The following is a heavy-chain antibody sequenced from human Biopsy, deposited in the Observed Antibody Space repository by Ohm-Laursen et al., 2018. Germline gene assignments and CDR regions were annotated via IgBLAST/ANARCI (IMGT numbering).Heavy chain of an antibody. Sequence: SETLSLTCTLSGASVRSHFLTWIRQPPGKGLQWIGSISNSGTTKSSPSLQSRVTISVDTSKNHFSLRLRSVTPADTAIYYCARDRGYYSDRTVPGYFDLWGRGTLVTVSS. D-gene: IGHD3-22*01. V-gene: IGHV4-59*02. CDR1: GASVRSHF. J-gene: IGHJ2*01. CDR2: ISNSGTT. CDR3: ARDRGYYSDRTVPGYFDL.